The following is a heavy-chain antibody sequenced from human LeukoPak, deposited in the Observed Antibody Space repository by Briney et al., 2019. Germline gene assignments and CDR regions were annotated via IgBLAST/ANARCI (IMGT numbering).Heavy chain of an antibody. Sequence: GGSLRLSCAASGFTFTSHSMNWVRQAPGKGLEWVSYISSSGSTIYYADSVRGRFTISRDNSKNTLYLQMNSLRAEDTAVYYCAKDLERPWDYWGQGTLVTVSS. CDR2: ISSSGSTI. D-gene: IGHD1-1*01. J-gene: IGHJ4*02. CDR1: GFTFTSHS. V-gene: IGHV3-48*01. CDR3: AKDLERPWDY.